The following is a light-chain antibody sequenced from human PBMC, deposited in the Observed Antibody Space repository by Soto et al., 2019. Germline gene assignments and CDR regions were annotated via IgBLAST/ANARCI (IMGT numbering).Light chain of an antibody. J-gene: IGKJ1*01. CDR1: QSISSSY. V-gene: IGKV3-20*01. CDR2: GAS. Sequence: EIVLTQSPGTLSLSPGKRATLSCRASQSISSSYLAWYQQRPGQAPRLLIYGASSRATGIQDRFSGSGSGTEFTLTISRLEPEDFEVYYCQQYGSSSWTFGQGTKVDIK. CDR3: QQYGSSSWT.